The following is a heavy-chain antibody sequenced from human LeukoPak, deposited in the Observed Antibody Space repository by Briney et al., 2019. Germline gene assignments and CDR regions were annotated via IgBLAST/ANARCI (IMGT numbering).Heavy chain of an antibody. CDR2: IYTSGST. CDR1: GGSISSYY. D-gene: IGHD2-2*01. J-gene: IGHJ3*02. CDR3: ARDIVVVPAGPRPPPNDAFDI. V-gene: IGHV4-4*07. Sequence: PSETLSLTCTVSGGSISSYYWSWIRQPAGKGLEWIGRIYTSGSTNYNPSLKSRVTMSVDTSKNQFSLKLSSVTAADTAVYYCARDIVVVPAGPRPPPNDAFDIWGQGTMVTVSS.